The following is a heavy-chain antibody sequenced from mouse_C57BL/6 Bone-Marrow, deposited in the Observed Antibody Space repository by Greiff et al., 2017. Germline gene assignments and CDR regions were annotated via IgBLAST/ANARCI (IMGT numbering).Heavy chain of an antibody. J-gene: IGHJ2*01. Sequence: EVQLVESGGGLVKPGGSLKLSCAASGFTFSSYAMSWVRQTPEKRLEWVATLSDGGSYTYYPDNVKGRVTMPTDNANNNLYLQMSHLKAEDTAMYYCARDEIYYGNCGFDYWGPGTTLTVSS. CDR3: ARDEIYYGNCGFDY. CDR2: LSDGGSYT. D-gene: IGHD2-1*01. V-gene: IGHV5-4*01. CDR1: GFTFSSYA.